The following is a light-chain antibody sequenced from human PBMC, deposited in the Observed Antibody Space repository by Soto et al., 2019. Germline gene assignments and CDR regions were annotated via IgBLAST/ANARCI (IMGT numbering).Light chain of an antibody. V-gene: IGKV3-15*01. CDR2: GAS. J-gene: IGKJ1*01. CDR1: QSVSSN. CDR3: QQYNNWPPWT. Sequence: ETVMTQSPATLSVSPGERAILSCRASQSVSSNLAWYQQKAGQAPRLLIYGASTRVTGIPARFSGSGSGTDFTLTISSLQSEDFAVYYCQQYNNWPPWTVGQGTKVDIK.